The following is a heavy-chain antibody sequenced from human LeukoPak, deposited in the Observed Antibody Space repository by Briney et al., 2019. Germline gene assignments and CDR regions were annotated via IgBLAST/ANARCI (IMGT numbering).Heavy chain of an antibody. Sequence: SETLSLTCTVSGDSIGSSSYYWGWIRQPPGKGLEWIGSIYYSGSTYYNPSLKSRVTISVDTSKNHFSLKLTSVTAADTAVYYCAGLYGSGSYYGYWGQGTLVTVSS. J-gene: IGHJ4*02. CDR2: IYYSGST. V-gene: IGHV4-39*02. D-gene: IGHD3-10*01. CDR1: GDSIGSSSYY. CDR3: AGLYGSGSYYGY.